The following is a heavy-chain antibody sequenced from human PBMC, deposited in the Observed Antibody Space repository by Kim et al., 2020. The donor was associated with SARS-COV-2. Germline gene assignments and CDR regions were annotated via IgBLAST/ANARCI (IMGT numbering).Heavy chain of an antibody. CDR2: ISAYNGNT. D-gene: IGHD5-18*01. CDR3: ARYPGYSYGYEEANYGMDV. CDR1: GYTFTSYG. V-gene: IGHV1-18*01. J-gene: IGHJ6*02. Sequence: ASVKVSCKASGYTFTSYGISWVRQAPGQGLEWMGWISAYNGNTNYAQKLQGRVTMTTDTSTSTAYMELRSLRSDDTAVYYCARYPGYSYGYEEANYGMDVWGQGTTVTVSS.